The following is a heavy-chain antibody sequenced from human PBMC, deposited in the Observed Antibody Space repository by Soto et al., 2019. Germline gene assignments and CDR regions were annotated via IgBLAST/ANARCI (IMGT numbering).Heavy chain of an antibody. J-gene: IGHJ6*01. Sequence: QVRLEESGPGLVKPSETLSLICCVSGCSVNNSDYFWSWFRHHPDNVLEWIGYVYSGGSTRYNPALKNRATLSIDTSKNQFSLRLNSVKVADTAVYFCARDADYGGSRGGMDVWGRGTTVTVSS. CDR3: ARDADYGGSRGGMDV. D-gene: IGHD4-17*01. CDR2: VYSGGST. CDR1: GCSVNNSDYF. V-gene: IGHV4-31*03.